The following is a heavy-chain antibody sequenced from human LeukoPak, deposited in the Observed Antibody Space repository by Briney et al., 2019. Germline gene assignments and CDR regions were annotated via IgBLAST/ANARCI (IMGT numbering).Heavy chain of an antibody. J-gene: IGHJ3*02. V-gene: IGHV4-4*07. D-gene: IGHD2-15*01. CDR3: ARGRYCSADICSGGDAFDI. CDR2: IYTRGST. Sequence: SETLSLTCTVSGGSINNYYWSWIRQPAGKGLEWIGRIYTRGSTNYNPPLKSRVTMSVDTSKNQFSLKLSSVTAADTAVYYCARGRYCSADICSGGDAFDIWGQGTMVSVSS. CDR1: GGSINNYY.